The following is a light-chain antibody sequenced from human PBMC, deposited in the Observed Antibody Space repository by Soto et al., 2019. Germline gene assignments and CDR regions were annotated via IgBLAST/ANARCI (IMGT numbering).Light chain of an antibody. CDR1: QSVSSRC. CDR2: GAS. J-gene: IGKJ2*01. Sequence: EIVLTQSPGTLSLSPGERATLSCRASQSVSSRCLAWYQQKAGQAPRLLIYGASSRATGIPDRFSGSGSGTDFTLTISRLEPEDFAVYYCQQYGSSPPRTFGQGTKLEIK. CDR3: QQYGSSPPRT. V-gene: IGKV3-20*01.